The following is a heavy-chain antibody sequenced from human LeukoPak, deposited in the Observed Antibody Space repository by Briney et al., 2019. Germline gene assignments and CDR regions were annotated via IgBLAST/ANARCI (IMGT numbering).Heavy chain of an antibody. J-gene: IGHJ4*02. CDR3: AREGVRFNFVVVPAAPPDY. CDR1: GFTFSSYA. D-gene: IGHD2-2*01. V-gene: IGHV3-23*01. Sequence: GGSLRLSCAASGFTFSSYAMSWVRQAPGKGLEWVSAISGSGGSTYYADSVKGRFTISRDNSKNTLYLQMNSLRAEDTAVYYCAREGVRFNFVVVPAAPPDYWGQGTLVTVSS. CDR2: ISGSGGST.